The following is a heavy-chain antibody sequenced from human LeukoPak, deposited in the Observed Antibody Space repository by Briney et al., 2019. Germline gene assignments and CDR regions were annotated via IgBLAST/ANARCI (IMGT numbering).Heavy chain of an antibody. CDR1: GFTFSSYW. CDR2: INSDGSVT. D-gene: IGHD1-26*01. V-gene: IGHV3-74*01. Sequence: GGSLRLSCAASGFTFSSYWMHWVRQAPGKGLVWVSRINSDGSVTSFADSVKGRFTISRDNAKNTLYLQMNSLRAEDTAVYYCARDSVGATPGYWGQGTLVTVSS. J-gene: IGHJ4*02. CDR3: ARDSVGATPGY.